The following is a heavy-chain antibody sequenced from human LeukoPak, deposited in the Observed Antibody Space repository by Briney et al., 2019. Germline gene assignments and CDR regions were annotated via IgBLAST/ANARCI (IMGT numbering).Heavy chain of an antibody. V-gene: IGHV3-30*18. CDR2: ISYDGSNK. CDR1: EFTFRSYD. Sequence: PGGSLRLSCVASEFTFRSYDMHWVRQAPGKGLEWVAVISYDGSNKDYADSVKGRFTISRDNTKNTLFLQMNSLRAEDTAVYYCAKEVRGDAFDIWGQRTMVTVSS. D-gene: IGHD3-16*01. CDR3: AKEVRGDAFDI. J-gene: IGHJ3*02.